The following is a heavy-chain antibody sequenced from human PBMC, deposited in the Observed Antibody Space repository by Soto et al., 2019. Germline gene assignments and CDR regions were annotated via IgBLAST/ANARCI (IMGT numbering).Heavy chain of an antibody. Sequence: GGSLRLSCAASGFTFSSYGMHWVRQAPGEGLEWVAVIWYDGSNKYYADSVKGRFTISRDNSKNTLYLQMNSLRAEDTAVYYCARDTITMVRELPGYWGQGTLVTVSS. CDR1: GFTFSSYG. D-gene: IGHD3-10*01. CDR3: ARDTITMVRELPGY. CDR2: IWYDGSNK. J-gene: IGHJ4*02. V-gene: IGHV3-33*01.